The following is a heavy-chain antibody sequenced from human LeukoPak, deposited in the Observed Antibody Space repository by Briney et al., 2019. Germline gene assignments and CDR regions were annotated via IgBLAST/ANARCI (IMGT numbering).Heavy chain of an antibody. CDR3: ATGTNSGSYHTIYYFDY. Sequence: ASVKVSCKASGYTFTSYDINWVRQATGQGLEWVGWMSHNSGNTGYAQKLQGRVTMTRNTSISTAYMELSSLRSEDTAVYYCATGTNSGSYHTIYYFDYWGQGTLVTVSS. J-gene: IGHJ4*02. D-gene: IGHD1-26*01. CDR1: GYTFTSYD. V-gene: IGHV1-8*01. CDR2: MSHNSGNT.